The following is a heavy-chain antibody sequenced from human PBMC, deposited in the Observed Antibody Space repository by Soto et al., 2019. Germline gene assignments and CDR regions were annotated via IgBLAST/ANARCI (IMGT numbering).Heavy chain of an antibody. CDR3: AKGGGGGGAFDY. V-gene: IGHV3-23*01. CDR1: GFTFGTYA. J-gene: IGHJ4*02. D-gene: IGHD3-16*01. Sequence: EVQLLESGGVLVQPGGSLRLSCAASGFTFGTYAMSWVRQAPGKGLEWVSAISGSGGSTYYAASVKGQFTISRDNSENTLYLPMTPLRAGGTAVYYWAKGGGGGGAFDYWGQGTLVTVSS. CDR2: ISGSGGST.